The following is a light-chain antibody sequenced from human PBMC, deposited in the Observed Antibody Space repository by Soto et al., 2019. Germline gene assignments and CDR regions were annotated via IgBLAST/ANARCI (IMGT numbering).Light chain of an antibody. Sequence: QSELTQPASVSGSPGQSITISCTGTSSDVGGYNYVSWYQQHPGKAPKLMIYEVSNRPSGVSNRFSGSKSGNTASLTISGLQAEDEADYYCSSYTSSSTQNYDFGTGTKVTVL. V-gene: IGLV2-14*01. CDR3: SSYTSSSTQNYD. CDR2: EVS. J-gene: IGLJ1*01. CDR1: SSDVGGYNY.